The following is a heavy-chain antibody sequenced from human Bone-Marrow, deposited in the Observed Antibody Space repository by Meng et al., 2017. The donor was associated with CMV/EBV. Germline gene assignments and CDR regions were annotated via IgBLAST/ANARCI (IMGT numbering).Heavy chain of an antibody. D-gene: IGHD6-13*01. Sequence: GESLKISCAASGFTFSSYGMHWVRQAPGKGLEWVAFIWYDGSNKYYADSVKGRFTISRDNSKNTLYLQMNSLRAEDTAVYYCAKDSSSWSTEPNYFDYWGQGTLVTVSS. V-gene: IGHV3-30*02. CDR1: GFTFSSYG. J-gene: IGHJ4*02. CDR2: IWYDGSNK. CDR3: AKDSSSWSTEPNYFDY.